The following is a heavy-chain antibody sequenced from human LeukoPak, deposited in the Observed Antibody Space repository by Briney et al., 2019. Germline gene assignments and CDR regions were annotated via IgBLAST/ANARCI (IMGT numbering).Heavy chain of an antibody. CDR3: AREMEGDCGSGTFFDL. CDR2: ISDSGSTI. CDR1: EFVFSDYY. Sequence: GGFLRLSCAASEFVFSDYYMSWIRQAPGKGLEWVSYISDSGSTIYYADSVKGRFTISRDNVKNSLYLQMNGLRAEDTAVYYCAREMEGDCGSGTFFDLWGQGNMVTVSS. J-gene: IGHJ4*02. V-gene: IGHV3-11*01. D-gene: IGHD3-10*01.